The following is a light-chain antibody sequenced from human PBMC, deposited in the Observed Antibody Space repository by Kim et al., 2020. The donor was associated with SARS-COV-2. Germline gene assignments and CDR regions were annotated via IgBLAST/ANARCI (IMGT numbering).Light chain of an antibody. J-gene: IGKJ4*01. Sequence: ACVGDRVTSPCRDSENISKWLVWYQQKPGKAPKVLIYMASSLESGVPSRFSGSGSGTEFSLTISSLQPDDFATYYCQQDNAFPLTFGGGTKVDIK. CDR1: ENISKW. V-gene: IGKV1-5*03. CDR3: QQDNAFPLT. CDR2: MAS.